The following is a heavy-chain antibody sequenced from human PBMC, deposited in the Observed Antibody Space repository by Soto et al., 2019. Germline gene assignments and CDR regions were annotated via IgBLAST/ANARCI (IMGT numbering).Heavy chain of an antibody. D-gene: IGHD2-15*01. V-gene: IGHV3-30*04. CDR3: VSARGSVPATVLYS. Sequence: QAQLVESGGGVVQPGRSLRLSCAASGFAFSSYAMHWVRQAPGTGLEWVAVISYDGSLQHYADSVKGRFTISRDNSKNMLYLQISSLSVEDTAVYYCVSARGSVPATVLYSWGQGTLVSVSS. CDR1: GFAFSSYA. J-gene: IGHJ4*02. CDR2: ISYDGSLQ.